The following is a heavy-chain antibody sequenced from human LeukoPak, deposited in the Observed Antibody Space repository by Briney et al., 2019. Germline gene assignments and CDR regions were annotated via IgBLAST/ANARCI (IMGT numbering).Heavy chain of an antibody. D-gene: IGHD3-22*01. CDR2: IYYSGST. CDR1: GGSISSSSYY. CDR3: ARRQLLYYDNSRLAFDI. V-gene: IGHV4-39*07. Sequence: SETLSLTCTVSGGSISSSSYYWGWIRQPPGKGLEWIGNIYYSGSTDYNPSLKSRVTVSVDTSKNQFSLKLSSVTAADTAVYYCARRQLLYYDNSRLAFDIWGQGTMVTVSS. J-gene: IGHJ3*02.